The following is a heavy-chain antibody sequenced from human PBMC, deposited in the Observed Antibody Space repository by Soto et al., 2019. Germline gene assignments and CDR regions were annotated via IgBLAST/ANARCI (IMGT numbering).Heavy chain of an antibody. D-gene: IGHD2-15*01. J-gene: IGHJ4*02. CDR3: TRLVGGPTSGYVGFDH. CDR1: GGSIFSSDYF. V-gene: IGHV4-39*01. CDR2: MSYSGST. Sequence: SETLSLTCNVSGGSIFSSDYFWGWIRQAPGKGLEWIGSMSYSGSTLHNPSLRSRVTISVDTPKSQFSLKLSSVTAPDTAVYYCTRLVGGPTSGYVGFDHWGQGTRVTVSS.